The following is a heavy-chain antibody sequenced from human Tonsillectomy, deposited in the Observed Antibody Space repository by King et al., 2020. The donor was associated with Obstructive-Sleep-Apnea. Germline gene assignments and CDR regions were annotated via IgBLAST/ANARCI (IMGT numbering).Heavy chain of an antibody. CDR2: IYYSGST. J-gene: IGHJ5*02. D-gene: IGHD2-15*01. Sequence: VPLQESGPGLVKPSETLSLTCTVSGGSISSYYWSWIRQPPGKGLEWIGYIYYSGSTNYNPSLKSRVTISVDTSKNQFSLKLSSVTAADTAVYYCASRRIGYCSGGSCYGWFDPWGQGTLVTVSS. CDR1: GGSISSYY. V-gene: IGHV4-59*01. CDR3: ASRRIGYCSGGSCYGWFDP.